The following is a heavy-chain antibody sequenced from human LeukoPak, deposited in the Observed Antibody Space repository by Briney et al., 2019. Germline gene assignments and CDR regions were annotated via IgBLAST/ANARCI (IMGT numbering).Heavy chain of an antibody. D-gene: IGHD6-19*01. CDR3: AKDDIAVASTFDY. CDR2: ITTYNGNT. Sequence: VASVKVSCKASGYTFTSYGISWVRQAPGQGLEWMGWITTYNGNTNYAQKLQGRVTMTTDTSTSTAYMELRSLRSDDTAVYYCAKDDIAVASTFDYWGQGTLVTVSS. J-gene: IGHJ4*02. CDR1: GYTFTSYG. V-gene: IGHV1-18*01.